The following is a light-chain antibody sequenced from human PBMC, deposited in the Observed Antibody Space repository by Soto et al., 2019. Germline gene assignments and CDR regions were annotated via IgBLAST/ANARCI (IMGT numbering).Light chain of an antibody. J-gene: IGKJ1*01. CDR3: QKYNKAPWI. CDR1: QNIRDN. CDR2: GAS. V-gene: IGKV1-27*01. Sequence: TQSPAPLSVSPWERATLSCSDSQNIRDNLAWYQQIPGRAPKLLIYGASSLQSGVPSRFSGSGSGTYFVLTITNLQPEDVATYYCQKYNKAPWIFGQGTKVDNK.